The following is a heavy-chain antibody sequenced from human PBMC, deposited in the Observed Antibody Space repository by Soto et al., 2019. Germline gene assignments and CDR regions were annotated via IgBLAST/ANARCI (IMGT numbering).Heavy chain of an antibody. J-gene: IGHJ4*02. D-gene: IGHD5-18*01. CDR3: SHGYYQYFES. Sequence: PGGSLRLSCAASGFTLTNVWMNWVRRAPGKGPEWVALIRSETDGGTAQYSAPVKGRFTISRDDSENTLYLQMNSLKTEDTAVYYCSHGYYQYFESWGQGTLVTVSS. V-gene: IGHV3-15*07. CDR1: GFTLTNVW. CDR2: IRSETDGGTA.